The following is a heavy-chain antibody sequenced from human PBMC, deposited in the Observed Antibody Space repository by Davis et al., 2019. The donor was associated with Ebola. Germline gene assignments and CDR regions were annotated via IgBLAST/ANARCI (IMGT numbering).Heavy chain of an antibody. Sequence: SVKVSCKASGGTFSSYAISWVRQAPGQGLEWMGGIIPIFGTANYAQKFQGRVTITADESTSTAYMELSSLRSEDTAVYYCARPLAGGSPSLGAFDIWGQGTMVTVSS. CDR1: GGTFSSYA. CDR3: ARPLAGGSPSLGAFDI. CDR2: IIPIFGTA. V-gene: IGHV1-69*13. D-gene: IGHD6-13*01. J-gene: IGHJ3*02.